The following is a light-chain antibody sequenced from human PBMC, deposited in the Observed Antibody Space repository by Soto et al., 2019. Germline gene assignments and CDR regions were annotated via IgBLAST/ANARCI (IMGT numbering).Light chain of an antibody. J-gene: IGKJ4*01. V-gene: IGKV1-12*01. CDR1: QGINSW. Sequence: DIQMTQSPSSVSASVGDRVTITCRASQGINSWLVWYQQKPGKAPKLLIYAASSLQSGVPSRFSGSGSGTDFTLTISSLQTEDFETYYCQHTNSFPPTFGGGTKVEIK. CDR3: QHTNSFPPT. CDR2: AAS.